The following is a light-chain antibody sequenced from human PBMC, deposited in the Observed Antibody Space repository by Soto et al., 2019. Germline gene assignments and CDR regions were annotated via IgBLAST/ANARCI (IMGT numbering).Light chain of an antibody. V-gene: IGLV2-14*01. J-gene: IGLJ1*01. CDR2: EAT. CDR3: ISYKTDDTFV. CDR1: RSDIGASNS. Sequence: QSALTQPASVSWSPGQSITISCTGTRSDIGASNSVSWYQHLPGRSPTLIIYEATNRPSGVSERFSGSKAGDTASLTISGLQADDESEYFCISYKTDDTFVFGGGTKVTVL.